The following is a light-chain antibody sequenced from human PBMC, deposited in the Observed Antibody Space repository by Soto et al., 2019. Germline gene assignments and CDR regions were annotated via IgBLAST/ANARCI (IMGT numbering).Light chain of an antibody. Sequence: DIVMTQSPLSLPVTPGEPASISCRSSQSLLQTNGYTYLDWYLQKPGQSPQLLIYLTSIRASGVPGRFSGSGSGTEFTLKISKVEAEDVGVYYCMQSLQTPPWTFGPGTKVEFK. CDR2: LTS. CDR1: QSLLQTNGYTY. V-gene: IGKV2-28*01. CDR3: MQSLQTPPWT. J-gene: IGKJ1*01.